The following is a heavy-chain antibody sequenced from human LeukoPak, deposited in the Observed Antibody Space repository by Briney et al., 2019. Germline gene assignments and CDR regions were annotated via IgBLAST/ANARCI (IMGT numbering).Heavy chain of an antibody. V-gene: IGHV3-30*18. CDR3: VKEGGKTSYYYYYYGMDV. D-gene: IGHD1-26*01. CDR1: GFTFTSYG. Sequence: RRSLRLSWAPAGFTFTSYGMHCVRQAPGKGLEWVAVISYEGSNKYYANSGKDRFTISRDNSKNTLYLQMNSLRAEDTAVYYCVKEGGKTSYYYYYYGMDVWGQGTTVTVSS. CDR2: ISYEGSNK. J-gene: IGHJ6*02.